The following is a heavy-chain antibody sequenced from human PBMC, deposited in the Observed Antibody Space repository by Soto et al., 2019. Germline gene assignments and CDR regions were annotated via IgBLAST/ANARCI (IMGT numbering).Heavy chain of an antibody. V-gene: IGHV3-23*01. J-gene: IGHJ6*02. D-gene: IGHD4-4*01. Sequence: LRLSCAASGFTFSTYPMNWVRQAPGKGLEWVSGISGSGISTYYADSVKGRFTISRDNSKNTVFLQMNSLRAEDTAVYYCAKPPVITASYYYDMDVWGQGTTVTVSS. CDR3: AKPPVITASYYYDMDV. CDR2: ISGSGIST. CDR1: GFTFSTYP.